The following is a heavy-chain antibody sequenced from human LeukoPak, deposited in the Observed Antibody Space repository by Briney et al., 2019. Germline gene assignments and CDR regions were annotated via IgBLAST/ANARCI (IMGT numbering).Heavy chain of an antibody. D-gene: IGHD3-22*01. CDR2: IIPIFGTA. J-gene: IGHJ3*02. V-gene: IGHV1-69*05. Sequence: ASGKVSCKAYGGTFSSYAISWVRQAPGQGLEWMGRIIPIFGTANYAQKFQGRVTITTDESTSTAYMELSSLRSEDTAVYYCARGRITMIVAGFDIWGQGTMVTVSS. CDR1: GGTFSSYA. CDR3: ARGRITMIVAGFDI.